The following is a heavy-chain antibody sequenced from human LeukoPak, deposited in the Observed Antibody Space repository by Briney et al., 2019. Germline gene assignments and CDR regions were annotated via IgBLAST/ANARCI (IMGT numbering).Heavy chain of an antibody. CDR1: GYTFTSYY. D-gene: IGHD3-22*01. CDR3: ARGPYYYDSSGYYREDFDY. V-gene: IGHV1-46*01. J-gene: IGHJ4*02. Sequence: ASVKVSCKASGYTFTSYYMHWVRQAPGQGLEWMGIINPSGGSTSYAQKFQGRVTMTRDTSTSTVYMELGSLRSEDTAVYYCARGPYYYDSSGYYREDFDYWGQGTLVTVSS. CDR2: INPSGGST.